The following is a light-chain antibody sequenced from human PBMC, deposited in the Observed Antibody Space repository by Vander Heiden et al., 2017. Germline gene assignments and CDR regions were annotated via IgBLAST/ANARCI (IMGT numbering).Light chain of an antibody. CDR1: QSISSY. CDR2: AAS. CDR3: QQSDSTLRT. V-gene: IGKV1-39*01. J-gene: IGKJ2*01. Sequence: DIQMTQSPSSLSASVGDRVTITCRASQSISSYLNWYQQKPGKAPKLLIYAASSLQSGVPSRVSGSGSGTDFTLTISSLQPEDFATYYCQQSDSTLRTCGQGTKLEIK.